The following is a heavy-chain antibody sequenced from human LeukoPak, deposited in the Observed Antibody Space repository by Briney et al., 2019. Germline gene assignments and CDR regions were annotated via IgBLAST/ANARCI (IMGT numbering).Heavy chain of an antibody. CDR2: INSDGSST. CDR1: GFTFSGYW. CDR3: ARDFEQYSSGWYTFYYYYGMDV. Sequence: PGGSLRLSCAASGFTFSGYWMHWVRRAPGKGLVWVSRINSDGSSTSYADSVKGRFTISRDNAKNTLYLQMNSLRAEDTAVYYCARDFEQYSSGWYTFYYYYGMDVWAQGTTVTVSS. V-gene: IGHV3-74*01. J-gene: IGHJ6*02. D-gene: IGHD6-19*01.